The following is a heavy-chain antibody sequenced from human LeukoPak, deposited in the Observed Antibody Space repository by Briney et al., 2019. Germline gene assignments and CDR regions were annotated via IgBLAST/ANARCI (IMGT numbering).Heavy chain of an antibody. CDR3: ARGYSSSWNYFDY. CDR2: ISDTGST. J-gene: IGHJ4*02. D-gene: IGHD6-13*01. CDR1: GGSISSYY. Sequence: SETLSLTCTVSGGSISSYYWSWIRQPPGQGLEWIGYISDTGSTNYNPSLKSRVTILIDTSKNQFSLKLSSVTAADTAVYYCARGYSSSWNYFDYWGQGTLVTVSS. V-gene: IGHV4-59*01.